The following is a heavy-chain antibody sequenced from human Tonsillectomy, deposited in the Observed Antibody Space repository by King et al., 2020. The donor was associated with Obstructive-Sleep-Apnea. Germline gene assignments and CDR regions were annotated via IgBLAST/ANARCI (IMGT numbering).Heavy chain of an antibody. CDR3: SKEDD. CDR1: GFTFSNAW. J-gene: IGHJ4*02. CDR2: VKSKTNGGTT. Sequence: DVQLVESGGGLVKPGGSLRLSCAASGFTFSNAWMSWVSQAPGKGLEWVGRVKSKTNGGTTDYAAPVKGRFTISRDDSKKTLYLQMNSLKIEDTAIYYCSKEDDWGQGTRVTVSS. V-gene: IGHV3-15*01.